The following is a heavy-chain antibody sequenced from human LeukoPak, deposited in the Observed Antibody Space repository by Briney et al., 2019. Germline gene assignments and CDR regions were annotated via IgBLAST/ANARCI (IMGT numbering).Heavy chain of an antibody. Sequence: HAGVSVSFSGAASRFTFCSYDRHWERQAPGKEREGGADISCGGRNKYYADSVKGRFTISSDNSKNTPYLQMNSLRAEDTAAYYCARATSVAMVRAVNGWFDPWGQGTLVTVSS. CDR2: ISCGGRNK. J-gene: IGHJ5*02. D-gene: IGHD3-10*01. V-gene: IGHV3-30*04. CDR3: ARATSVAMVRAVNGWFDP. CDR1: RFTFCSYD.